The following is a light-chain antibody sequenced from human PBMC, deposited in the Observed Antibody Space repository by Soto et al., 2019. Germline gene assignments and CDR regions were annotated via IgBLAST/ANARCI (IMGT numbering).Light chain of an antibody. J-gene: IGLJ1*01. Sequence: QSALTQPASVSGSPAQSITISCTGSSSDIGDYNFVSWYQQHPGKAPKLMIYGVSLRPSGVSDRLSGSKSGNTASLTISGLQAEDEADYYCSSYTSTSPPFLFGTGTKVTVL. CDR1: SSDIGDYNF. CDR3: SSYTSTSPPFL. CDR2: GVS. V-gene: IGLV2-14*01.